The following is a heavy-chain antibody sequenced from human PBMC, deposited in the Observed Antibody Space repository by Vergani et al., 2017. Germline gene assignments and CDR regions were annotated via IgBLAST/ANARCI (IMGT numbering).Heavy chain of an antibody. CDR1: GFTFSSYA. J-gene: IGHJ4*02. V-gene: IGHV3-30*04. CDR2: ISYDGSNK. D-gene: IGHD6-6*01. CDR3: AREYSSSWIPDY. Sequence: QVQLVESGGGVVQPGRSLRLSCAASGFTFSSYAMHWVRQAPGKGLEWVAVISYDGSNKYYADSVKGRFTISRDNSKNTLYLQMNSMRAEDTAVYYCAREYSSSWIPDYWGQGTLVTVSS.